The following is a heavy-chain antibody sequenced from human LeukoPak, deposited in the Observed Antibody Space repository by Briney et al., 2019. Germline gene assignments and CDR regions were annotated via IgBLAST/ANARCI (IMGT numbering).Heavy chain of an antibody. CDR2: INDDGGDT. V-gene: IGHV3-74*01. D-gene: IGHD5-18*01. CDR3: TTDSGYTSPL. J-gene: IGHJ4*02. Sequence: PGGPLRLSCAASGFTFSSYRMHWVRQAPGKGLVWVSRINDDGGDTTYADSVKGRFTISRDNAKNTLYLQMNSVRAEDTAVYYCTTDSGYTSPLWGQGTLVTVSS. CDR1: GFTFSSYR.